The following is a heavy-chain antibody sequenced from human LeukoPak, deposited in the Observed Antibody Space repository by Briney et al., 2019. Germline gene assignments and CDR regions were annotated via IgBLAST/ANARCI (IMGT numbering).Heavy chain of an antibody. V-gene: IGHV1-18*04. Sequence: ASVKVSCKASGYTFTNYGASWVRQAPGQGLEWIGWINANNGNINYAQNLQGRVTVTTDTSTSTAYMELRSLRSDDTAVYYCARDIDYNIDYWGQGTLVTVSS. D-gene: IGHD3-9*01. CDR1: GYTFTNYG. J-gene: IGHJ4*02. CDR2: INANNGNI. CDR3: ARDIDYNIDY.